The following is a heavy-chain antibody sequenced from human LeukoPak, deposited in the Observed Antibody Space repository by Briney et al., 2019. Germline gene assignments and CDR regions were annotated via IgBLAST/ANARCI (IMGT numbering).Heavy chain of an antibody. CDR3: ARAMYSSSWYMDV. J-gene: IGHJ6*03. CDR2: IYPGDSDT. V-gene: IGHV5-51*01. CDR1: GYSFTNYW. Sequence: GESLKISCKGSGYSFTNYWIAWMRQMPGKGLEWMGIIYPGDSDTRYSPSFQGQVTISADKSISTAYLQWSSLKASDTAMYYCARAMYSSSWYMDVWGKGTTVTVSS. D-gene: IGHD6-13*01.